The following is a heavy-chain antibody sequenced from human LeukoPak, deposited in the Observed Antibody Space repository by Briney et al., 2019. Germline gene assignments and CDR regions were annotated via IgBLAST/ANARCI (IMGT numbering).Heavy chain of an antibody. D-gene: IGHD1-26*01. CDR2: INNDATRT. CDR3: ASDGAYAMAV. V-gene: IGHV3-74*01. Sequence: GGSLTLSCAASGSAFSRSWIHWVRQAPGKGLVWVSHINNDATRTTYADSVRGRFTIARDNAKNTVSLQMNSLRAEDTAVYYCASDGAYAMAVWGQGTTVTVSS. CDR1: GSAFSRSW. J-gene: IGHJ6*02.